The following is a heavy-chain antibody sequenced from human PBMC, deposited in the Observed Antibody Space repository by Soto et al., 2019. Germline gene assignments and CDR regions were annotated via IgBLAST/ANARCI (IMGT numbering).Heavy chain of an antibody. CDR2: MYWNDDN. V-gene: IGHV2-5*01. J-gene: IGHJ4*02. D-gene: IGHD6-19*01. CDR1: GFSLSTTAVG. Sequence: QITLKESGPTLVKPTQTLTLTCTFSGFSLSTTAVGVGWIRQPPGKALEWLALMYWNDDNHYSPSLKNRLTLTTDTSKHHVVLTTTNIDPAATGYYYCAHGSGWLFDYWGQGALVTVSS. CDR3: AHGSGWLFDY.